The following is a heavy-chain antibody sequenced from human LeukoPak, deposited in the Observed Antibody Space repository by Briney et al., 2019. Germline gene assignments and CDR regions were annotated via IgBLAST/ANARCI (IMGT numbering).Heavy chain of an antibody. CDR1: GGSISSYY. D-gene: IGHD6-13*01. J-gene: IGHJ2*01. CDR2: IYYSGST. Sequence: SETLSLTCTVSGGSISSYYWSWIRQPPGKGLEWIGYIYYSGSTNYNPSLKSRVTISGDTSKNQFSLKLSSVTAADTAVYYCARNKGLAAAGHWYFDLWGRGTLVTVSS. V-gene: IGHV4-59*01. CDR3: ARNKGLAAAGHWYFDL.